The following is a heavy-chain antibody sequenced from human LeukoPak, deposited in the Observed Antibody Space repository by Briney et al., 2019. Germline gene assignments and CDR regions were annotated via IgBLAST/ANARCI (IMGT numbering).Heavy chain of an antibody. D-gene: IGHD1-26*01. CDR2: IRSSGGVT. J-gene: IGHJ4*02. CDR1: GFTFNNFA. V-gene: IGHV3-23*01. Sequence: GGSLRLSCSASGFTFNNFAMSWVRQAPGKGLEWVSTIRSSGGVTNYTDAVRGRFTISRDNSKNTMFLQMNSLRVEDTAIYYCAKVTSAVSASGTEDYWGQGTLVSVS. CDR3: AKVTSAVSASGTEDY.